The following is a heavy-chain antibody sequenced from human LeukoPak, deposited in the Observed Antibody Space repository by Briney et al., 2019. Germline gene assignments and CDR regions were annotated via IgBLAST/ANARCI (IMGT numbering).Heavy chain of an antibody. D-gene: IGHD5-12*01. J-gene: IGHJ4*02. Sequence: PGGSLRLSCAASGFSLTNFAMSWVRQAPGKGREWVSLIIGSSGDTFYADSVKGRFTISRDNSRNRLYLQMNSLRAEDTALYSCAKGAYDYIEMGYFDYWGQGTLVTVSS. CDR2: IIGSSGDT. CDR1: GFSLTNFA. CDR3: AKGAYDYIEMGYFDY. V-gene: IGHV3-23*01.